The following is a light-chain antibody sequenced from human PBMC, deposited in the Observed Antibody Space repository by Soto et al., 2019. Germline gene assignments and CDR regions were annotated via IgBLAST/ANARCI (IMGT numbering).Light chain of an antibody. CDR2: DVS. V-gene: IGLV2-14*01. CDR3: SSSTSSTTRV. CDR1: RSDVGDYNY. Sequence: QSALTQPASVSGSTGQSITISCTGTRSDVGDYNYVSWYQQHPGKAPKLMIYDVSNRPSGVSNRFSGSKSGSTASLTISGLQAEDEADYYCSSSTSSTTRVFGTGTKLTVL. J-gene: IGLJ1*01.